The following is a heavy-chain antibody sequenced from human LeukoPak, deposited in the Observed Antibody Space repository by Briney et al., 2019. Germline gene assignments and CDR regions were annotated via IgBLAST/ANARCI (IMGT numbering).Heavy chain of an antibody. CDR3: ARAYGSGSSYHPDY. Sequence: AASVTVSCKASGYTFTAYYMHWVRQAPGQGLEWMGWINPNSGGTNSSQKLTRDTSISTAYMELGSLRSDDTAIYYCARAYGSGSSYHPDYWGQGTLVTVSS. CDR1: GYTFTAYY. D-gene: IGHD3-10*01. CDR2: INPNSGGT. V-gene: IGHV1-2*02. J-gene: IGHJ4*02.